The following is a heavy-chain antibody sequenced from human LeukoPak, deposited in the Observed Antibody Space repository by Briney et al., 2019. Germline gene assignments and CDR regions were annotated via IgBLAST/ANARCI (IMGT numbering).Heavy chain of an antibody. CDR3: ARGKVAGTVDY. CDR1: GFTFSSYA. D-gene: IGHD6-19*01. CDR2: ISTSSTYI. Sequence: GGSLRLSCAASGFTFSSYAMHWVRQAPGKGLEWVSSISTSSTYIFYADSVRGRFTVSRDNAKNSLYLQMKTLSAEDTAVYYCARGKVAGTVDYWGQGTLVTVSS. J-gene: IGHJ4*02. V-gene: IGHV3-21*01.